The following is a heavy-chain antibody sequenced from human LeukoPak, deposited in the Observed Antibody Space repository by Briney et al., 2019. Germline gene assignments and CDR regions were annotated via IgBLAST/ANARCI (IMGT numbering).Heavy chain of an antibody. D-gene: IGHD3-10*01. Sequence: ASVKVSCKASGYSFSAYYIHWVRQAPGQGLEWMGWINPNSGDTDFAQKFQGRVTVIRHTSISTAYMGLSRLPSDDTALYYCARVRGAGPYLVRDLDAFDIWGQGTMVSVSS. J-gene: IGHJ3*02. CDR3: ARVRGAGPYLVRDLDAFDI. CDR1: GYSFSAYY. V-gene: IGHV1-2*02. CDR2: INPNSGDT.